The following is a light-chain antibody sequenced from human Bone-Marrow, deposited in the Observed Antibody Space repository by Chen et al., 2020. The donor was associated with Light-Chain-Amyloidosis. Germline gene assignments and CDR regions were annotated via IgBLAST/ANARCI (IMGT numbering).Light chain of an antibody. V-gene: IGKV3-20*01. CDR1: QSISSTT. J-gene: IGKJ4*01. CDR3: QQYGSSPLT. CDR2: GAS. Sequence: EIVLTQSPGTLSSSPGDSATLSCRASQSISSTTLAWFQQKPGQAPRLLIYGASSRATGIPDRFSGSGSGTDFPLTISRLEPEDFAVYFCQQYGSSPLTFGGGTKVDIK.